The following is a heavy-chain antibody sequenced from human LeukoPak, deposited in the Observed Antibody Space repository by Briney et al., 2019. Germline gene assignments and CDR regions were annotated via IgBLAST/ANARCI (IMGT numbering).Heavy chain of an antibody. Sequence: SVKVSCKASGFTFTSSATQWVRQARGQRLEWIGWIVVGSGNTNYAQKFRERVTITRDMSTSTAYMELSSLRSEDTAVYYCAAAGGDTPFDYWGQGTLVTVSS. CDR3: AAAGGDTPFDY. V-gene: IGHV1-58*02. J-gene: IGHJ4*02. CDR2: IVVGSGNT. D-gene: IGHD3-10*01. CDR1: GFTFTSSA.